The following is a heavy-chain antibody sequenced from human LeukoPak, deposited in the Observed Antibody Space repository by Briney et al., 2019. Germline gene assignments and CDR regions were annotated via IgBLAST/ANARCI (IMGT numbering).Heavy chain of an antibody. CDR1: GFTFSSYA. J-gene: IGHJ6*03. Sequence: GGSLRLSCAASGFTFSSYAMSWVRQAPGKGLEWVSAISGSGGSTYYADSVKGRFTISRDNSKNTLYLQMNSLRAEDTAVYYCAKDSKLITMIVVVTPYMDVWGKGTTVTISS. CDR2: ISGSGGST. D-gene: IGHD3-22*01. CDR3: AKDSKLITMIVVVTPYMDV. V-gene: IGHV3-23*01.